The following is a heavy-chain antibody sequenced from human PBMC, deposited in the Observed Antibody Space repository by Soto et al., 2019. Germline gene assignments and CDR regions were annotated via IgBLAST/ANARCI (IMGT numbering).Heavy chain of an antibody. CDR2: ISSDGHHQ. J-gene: IGHJ4*02. Sequence: RSLRLSCATSGFSFNDYAMCWVRQAPGQGLEWVAIISSDGHHQFYLDNLRGRFTVSRDNSKNTLYLQMNSLRPEDTAVYYCSRGTYYPQSSGLHADYWGPGTVVTVSS. CDR1: GFSFNDYA. D-gene: IGHD3-22*01. CDR3: SRGTYYPQSSGLHADY. V-gene: IGHV3-30*03.